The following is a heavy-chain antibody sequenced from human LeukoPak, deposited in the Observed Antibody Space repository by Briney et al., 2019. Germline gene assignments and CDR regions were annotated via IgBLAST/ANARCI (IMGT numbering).Heavy chain of an antibody. D-gene: IGHD3-10*01. CDR2: INPNSGGT. J-gene: IGHJ6*03. CDR3: ARALARGLVVSMDV. Sequence: ASVKVSCKASGYTFTGFYIHWVRQAPGQGLEWMGRINPNSGGTNYAQKFQGRVSVTRDTSISTAYMEVSRLRSDDTAVYYCARALARGLVVSMDVWGKGTTVTVSS. CDR1: GYTFTGFY. V-gene: IGHV1-2*06.